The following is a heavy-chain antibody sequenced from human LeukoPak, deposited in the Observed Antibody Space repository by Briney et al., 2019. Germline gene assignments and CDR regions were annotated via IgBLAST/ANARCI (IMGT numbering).Heavy chain of an antibody. D-gene: IGHD3-3*01. CDR3: ARVSSFGVVRRGVDP. CDR1: GGSISSSSYY. Sequence: PSDTLSLTCTVSGGSISSSSYYWGWIRQPPGKGLEWIGSIYYSGSTYYNPSLKSRVTISVDTSKNQFSLKLSSVTAADTAVYYCARVSSFGVVRRGVDPWGQGTLVTVSS. V-gene: IGHV4-39*07. J-gene: IGHJ5*02. CDR2: IYYSGST.